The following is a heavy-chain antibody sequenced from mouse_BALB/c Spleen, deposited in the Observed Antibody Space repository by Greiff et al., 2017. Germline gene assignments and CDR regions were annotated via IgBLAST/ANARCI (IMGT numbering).Heavy chain of an antibody. CDR3: SRRGSNYYAMDY. D-gene: IGHD1-1*01. CDR1: GYTFTSYW. V-gene: IGHV1-55*01. J-gene: IGHJ4*01. CDR2: IYPGSGIT. Sequence: QVQLQQPGAGLVKPGASVKISCTASGYTFTSYWINWVKQRPGQGLEWIGDIYPGSGITNYNEKFKSKATLTLDTSSSTAYMQLSSMTSEDSAVYDWSRRGSNYYAMDYWGQGTSVTVSS.